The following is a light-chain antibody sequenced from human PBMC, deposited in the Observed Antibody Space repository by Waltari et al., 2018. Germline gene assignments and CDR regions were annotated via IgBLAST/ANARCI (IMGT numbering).Light chain of an antibody. Sequence: DVQMTQSPSSLSAPVGDPVTITCRTSQNIDGRLTWLQQKPGKAPELLIYGTSILRGGVPSRFSGSGSGTNFTLTIYNLQPEDFAAYYCQQYYTFPRLSFGPGTTFDV. V-gene: IGKV1-39*01. CDR3: QQYYTFPRLS. CDR1: QNIDGR. J-gene: IGKJ3*01. CDR2: GTS.